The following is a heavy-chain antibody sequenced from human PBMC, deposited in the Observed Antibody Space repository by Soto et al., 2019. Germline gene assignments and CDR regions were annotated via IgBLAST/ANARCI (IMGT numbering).Heavy chain of an antibody. D-gene: IGHD3-22*01. CDR2: ISSSGSTI. CDR3: ARDRSRYYYDSSGPRDY. Sequence: PVGSLRLSCAASGFTFSSYEMNWVRQAPGKGLEWVSYISSSGSTIYYADSVKGRFTISRDNAKNSLYLQMNSLRAEDTAVYYCARDRSRYYYDSSGPRDYWGQGTLVTVSS. V-gene: IGHV3-48*03. J-gene: IGHJ4*02. CDR1: GFTFSSYE.